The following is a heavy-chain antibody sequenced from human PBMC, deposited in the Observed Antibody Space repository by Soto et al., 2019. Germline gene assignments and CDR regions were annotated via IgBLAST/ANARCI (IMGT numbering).Heavy chain of an antibody. J-gene: IGHJ5*02. V-gene: IGHV3-21*01. CDR1: GFTFSSYS. Sequence: PGGSLRLSCAASGFTFSSYSMNWVRQAPGKGLEWVSSISSSSSYIYYADSVKGRFTISRDNAKNSLYLQMNSLRAEDTAVYYCARGAIAVAGPNWFDPWGQGTLVTVSS. CDR3: ARGAIAVAGPNWFDP. D-gene: IGHD6-19*01. CDR2: ISSSSSYI.